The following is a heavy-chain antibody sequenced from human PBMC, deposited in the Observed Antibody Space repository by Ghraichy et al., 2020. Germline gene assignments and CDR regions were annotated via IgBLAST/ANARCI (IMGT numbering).Heavy chain of an antibody. CDR2: PYYRSKWYN. Sequence: SETPSLTCAISGDSVSSNSAAWNWIRQSPSRGLEWLGRPYYRSKWYNDYAVSVKSRITIDPDTSKNQFSLQLNSVTPEDTAVYYCARGGAGATVGDFDYWGRGTVVVVAS. V-gene: IGHV6-1*01. CDR1: GDSVSSNSAA. D-gene: IGHD1-26*01. J-gene: IGHJ4*02. CDR3: ARGGAGATVGDFDY.